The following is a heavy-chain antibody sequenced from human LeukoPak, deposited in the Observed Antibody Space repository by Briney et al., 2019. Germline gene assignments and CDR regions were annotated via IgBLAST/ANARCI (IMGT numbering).Heavy chain of an antibody. V-gene: IGHV4-59*01. CDR3: AGVTDTATALFDY. CDR1: GGSISSYY. CDR2: IYYSGST. J-gene: IGHJ4*02. Sequence: SETLSLTCTVSGGSISSYYWSWIRQPPGKGLEWIGYIYYSGSTNYNPSLKSRVTISVDTSKNQFSLKLSSVTAADTAVYYCAGVTDTATALFDYWGQGTLVTVSS. D-gene: IGHD5-18*01.